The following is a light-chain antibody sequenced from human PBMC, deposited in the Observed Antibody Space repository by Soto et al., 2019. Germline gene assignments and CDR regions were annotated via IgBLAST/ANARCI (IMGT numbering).Light chain of an antibody. CDR2: DVS. CDR3: SSYTSSSSYVV. CDR1: SXDVGGYNY. J-gene: IGLJ2*01. Sequence: QSALTQPASVSGXPGQSXTXSCTXTSXDVGGYNYVSWYQQHPGKAPKLMIYDVSNRPSGVSNRFSGSKSGNTASLTISGLQAEDEADYYCSSYTSSSSYVVFGGGTQLTVL. V-gene: IGLV2-14*01.